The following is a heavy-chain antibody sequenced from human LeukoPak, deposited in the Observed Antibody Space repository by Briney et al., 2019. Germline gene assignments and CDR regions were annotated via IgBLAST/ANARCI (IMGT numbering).Heavy chain of an antibody. CDR3: ARGRGRLQLRDDVSYYFDY. J-gene: IGHJ4*02. D-gene: IGHD5-18*01. V-gene: IGHV3-7*01. CDR1: GFTFSSYG. Sequence: GGSLRLSCAASGFTFSSYGMSWVRQAPGKGLEWVANIKQDGSEKYYVDSVKGRFTISRDNAKNSLYLQMNSLRAEDTAVYYCARGRGRLQLRDDVSYYFDYWGQGTLVTVSS. CDR2: IKQDGSEK.